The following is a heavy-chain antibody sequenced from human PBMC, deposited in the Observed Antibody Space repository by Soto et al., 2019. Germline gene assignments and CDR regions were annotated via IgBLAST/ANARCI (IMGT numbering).Heavy chain of an antibody. D-gene: IGHD3-22*01. J-gene: IGHJ3*02. CDR3: DSSGYGVDAFDI. CDR2: IRFTGYN. V-gene: IGHV4-59*01. CDR1: GGSINSYS. Sequence: PSETLSLTCTVSGGSINSYSWNWVRQPAGKGLEWIGYIRFTGYNNYNPSLKSRVTMSVDTSRNHFSLNLASVTAADAALYYYDSSGYGVDAFDIWGQGTMVTVSS.